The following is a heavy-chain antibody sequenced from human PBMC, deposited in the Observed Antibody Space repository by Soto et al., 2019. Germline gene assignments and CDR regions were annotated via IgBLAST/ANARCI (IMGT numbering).Heavy chain of an antibody. J-gene: IGHJ6*02. Sequence: SVKVSCKASGGTFSSYAISWVRQAPGQGLEWMGGIIPIFGTANYAQKFQGRVTITADESTSTAYMELSSLRSEDTAVYYCARIGDYYGSGSYSEPYYYYGMDVWGQGTTVTVSS. CDR3: ARIGDYYGSGSYSEPYYYYGMDV. V-gene: IGHV1-69*13. CDR2: IIPIFGTA. D-gene: IGHD3-10*01. CDR1: GGTFSSYA.